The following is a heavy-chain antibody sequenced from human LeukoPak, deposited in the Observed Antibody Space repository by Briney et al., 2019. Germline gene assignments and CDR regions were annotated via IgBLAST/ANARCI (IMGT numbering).Heavy chain of an antibody. CDR1: GFTFRDAW. V-gene: IGHV3-15*01. CDR3: TTGYCSGGSCYSYNWFDP. J-gene: IGHJ5*02. CDR2: IKSNTAGGTT. D-gene: IGHD2-15*01. Sequence: PGGSLRLSCAAPGFTFRDAWMSWVRQAPGKGLEWVGRIKSNTAGGTTDYAAPVKGRFTISRDDSKNTLYLQMNSLKTEDTAVYHCTTGYCSGGSCYSYNWFDPWGQGTLVTVSS.